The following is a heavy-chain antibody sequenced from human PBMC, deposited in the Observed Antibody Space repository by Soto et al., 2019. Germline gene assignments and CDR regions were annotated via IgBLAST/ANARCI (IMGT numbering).Heavy chain of an antibody. Sequence: SQTLSLTCAISGDSVSSDSAAWNWIRQSPSRGLEWLGRTYYRSKWYNEYAVSVNGRITINPDTSKNHFSLQLNSVTPEDTAVDDCVRSRVFIAVAGMATYYYYYGMDVWGQGTTVTVSS. J-gene: IGHJ6*02. V-gene: IGHV6-1*01. CDR1: GDSVSSDSAA. CDR2: TYYRSKWYN. CDR3: VRSRVFIAVAGMATYYYYYGMDV. D-gene: IGHD6-19*01.